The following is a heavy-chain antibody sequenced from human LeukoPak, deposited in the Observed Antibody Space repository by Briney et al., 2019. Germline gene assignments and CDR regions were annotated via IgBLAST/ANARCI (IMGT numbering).Heavy chain of an antibody. Sequence: ASVKVSCKASGYTFTNYGISWVRQAPGQGLEWMGCISAYNGYTNYAQKLQGRVTMTTDTSTSTAYLELRSLRSDDTAVYYCARGYDSSGYYRYYFDYWGQGTLVTVSS. CDR2: ISAYNGYT. J-gene: IGHJ4*02. CDR3: ARGYDSSGYYRYYFDY. D-gene: IGHD3-22*01. CDR1: GYTFTNYG. V-gene: IGHV1-18*01.